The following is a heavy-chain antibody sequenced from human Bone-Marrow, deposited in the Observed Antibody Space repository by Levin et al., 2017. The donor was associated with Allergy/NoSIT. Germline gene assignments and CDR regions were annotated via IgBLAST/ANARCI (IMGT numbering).Heavy chain of an antibody. Sequence: GESLKISCKASGYSFAHDWIGWVRQKPGQGLEWVGIIYPSDSDIRYGPSFQGHVTLSADESTTSAYLQWTSLEASDTAMYYCARFTSHPSGYYYFDYWGQGALVTVSS. V-gene: IGHV5-51*01. CDR3: ARFTSHPSGYYYFDY. CDR1: GYSFAHDW. CDR2: IYPSDSDI. D-gene: IGHD3-22*01. J-gene: IGHJ4*02.